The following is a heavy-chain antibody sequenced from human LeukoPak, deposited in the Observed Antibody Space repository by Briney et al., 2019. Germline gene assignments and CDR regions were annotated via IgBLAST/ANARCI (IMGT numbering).Heavy chain of an antibody. CDR3: GRATEIQLWSFFAY. J-gene: IGHJ4*02. D-gene: IGHD5-18*01. CDR2: IKQDGSEK. V-gene: IGHV3-7*01. CDR1: GFTFSSYW. Sequence: GGSLRLSCAASGFTFSSYWMSWVRQAPGKGLEWVANIKQDGSEKYYVDSVKGRFTISRDNAKNSLYLQMNSLRAEDTAVYYCGRATEIQLWSFFAYWGRETLVTVSS.